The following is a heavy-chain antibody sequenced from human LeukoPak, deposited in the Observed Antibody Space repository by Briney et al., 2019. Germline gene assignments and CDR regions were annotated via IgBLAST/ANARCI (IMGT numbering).Heavy chain of an antibody. CDR3: ASRSSTVAATVLFDY. Sequence: GGSLRLSCAASGFTFSNYAMSWLRQAPGKGLEWVSSITGGGTRTYYADSVKGRFTISRDNSGYTLHLQMNSLRAEDTAVYYCASRSSTVAATVLFDYWGQGTLVTVSS. J-gene: IGHJ4*02. V-gene: IGHV3-23*01. CDR2: ITGGGTRT. CDR1: GFTFSNYA. D-gene: IGHD6-13*01.